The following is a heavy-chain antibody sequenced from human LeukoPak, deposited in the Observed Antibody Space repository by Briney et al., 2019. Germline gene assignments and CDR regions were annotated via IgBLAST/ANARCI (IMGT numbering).Heavy chain of an antibody. V-gene: IGHV3-7*01. J-gene: IGHJ6*03. CDR3: ARDRRSYDILTGYYGDYYYMDV. Sequence: PGGSLRLSCAASGFTFSSYWMSWVRQAPGKGLEWVANIKQDGSEKYYVDSVKGRFTISRDNAKNSLYLQMNSLRAEDTAVYYCARDRRSYDILTGYYGDYYYMDVWGKGTTVTISS. CDR2: IKQDGSEK. CDR1: GFTFSSYW. D-gene: IGHD3-9*01.